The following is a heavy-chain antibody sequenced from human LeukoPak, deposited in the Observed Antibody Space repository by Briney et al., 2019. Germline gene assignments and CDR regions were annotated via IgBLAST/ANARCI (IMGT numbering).Heavy chain of an antibody. J-gene: IGHJ4*02. CDR3: AREGMYSSGWLYYFDY. V-gene: IGHV1-69*06. CDR2: IIPIFGTA. Sequence: GASVKVSCKASGGTFSSYAMSWVRQAPGQGLEWMGWIIPIFGTANYAQKFQGRVTITADKSTSTAYMELSSLRSEDTAVYYCAREGMYSSGWLYYFDYWGQGTLVTVSS. D-gene: IGHD6-19*01. CDR1: GGTFSSYA.